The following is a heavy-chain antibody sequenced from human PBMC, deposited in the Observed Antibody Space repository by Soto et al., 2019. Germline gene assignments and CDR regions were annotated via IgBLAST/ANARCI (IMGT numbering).Heavy chain of an antibody. CDR2: ISRTGGAA. J-gene: IGHJ4*02. CDR1: GFTFSNFA. V-gene: IGHV3-23*01. Sequence: EVQLLESGGGLVQPGGSLRLSCAASGFTFSNFAMFWVRQAPGKGLEWVSSISRTGGAAHYADSVIGRITISRDNPKNTQFLQMDSLRAEDTAVYYCAKAYDYIWGSYPRELDYGGQGTLVTVSS. CDR3: AKAYDYIWGSYPRELDY. D-gene: IGHD3-16*02.